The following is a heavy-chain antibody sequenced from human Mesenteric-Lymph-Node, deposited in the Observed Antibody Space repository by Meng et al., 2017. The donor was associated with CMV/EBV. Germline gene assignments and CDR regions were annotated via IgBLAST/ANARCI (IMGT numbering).Heavy chain of an antibody. V-gene: IGHV3-23*01. CDR1: GFAFGTYA. CDR2: INSGSRGTI. Sequence: GESLKISCATSGFAFGTYAMNWVRQAPGKGLEWVSTINSGSRGTIFYANSVRGRFTISRDDSRNTLYLQMISLRAEDTAIYYCAKCITSCQTRAFDMWGQGTMVTVSS. CDR3: AKCITSCQTRAFDM. J-gene: IGHJ3*02. D-gene: IGHD3-10*01.